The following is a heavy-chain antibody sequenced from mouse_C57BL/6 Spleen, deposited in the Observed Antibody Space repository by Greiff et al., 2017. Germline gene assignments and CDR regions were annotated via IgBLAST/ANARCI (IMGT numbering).Heavy chain of an antibody. CDR3: ARSSPYSNYNY. Sequence: QVQLKQPGAELVRPGSSVKLSCKASGYTFTSYWMHWVKQRPIQGLEWIGNIDPSDSETHYNQKFKDKATLTVDKSSSTAYMQLSSLTSEDSAVYYCARSSPYSNYNYWGQGTTLTVSS. V-gene: IGHV1-52*01. D-gene: IGHD2-5*01. CDR2: IDPSDSET. CDR1: GYTFTSYW. J-gene: IGHJ2*01.